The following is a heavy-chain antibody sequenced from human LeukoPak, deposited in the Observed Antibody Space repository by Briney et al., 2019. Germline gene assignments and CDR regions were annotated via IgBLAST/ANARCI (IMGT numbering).Heavy chain of an antibody. D-gene: IGHD2-15*01. V-gene: IGHV3-23*01. J-gene: IGHJ3*02. CDR1: GFTFSSYA. CDR2: ISGSGGST. Sequence: PGGSLRLSCAASGFTFSSYAMSWVRQAPGKGLEGGSAISGSGGSTYYADSVKGRFTISRDNSKNTLYLQMNSLRAEDTAVYYCANSIVVVVAATTTGDAFDIWGQGTMVTVSS. CDR3: ANSIVVVVAATTTGDAFDI.